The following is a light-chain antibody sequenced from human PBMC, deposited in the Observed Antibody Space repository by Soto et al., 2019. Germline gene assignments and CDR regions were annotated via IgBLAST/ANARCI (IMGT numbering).Light chain of an antibody. CDR2: DVS. Sequence: QSALTQPASVSGSPGQSITISCTGTSSDVGGYNYVSWYQQLPGKDPKLMIYDVSDRPSGVSNRFSGSKSGNTASLTISGLQAEDEADHYCSSYTSSSLYVFGTGTKLTVL. J-gene: IGLJ1*01. CDR3: SSYTSSSLYV. V-gene: IGLV2-14*01. CDR1: SSDVGGYNY.